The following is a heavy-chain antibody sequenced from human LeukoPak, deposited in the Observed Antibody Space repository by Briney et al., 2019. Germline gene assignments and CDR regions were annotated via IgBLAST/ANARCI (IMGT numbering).Heavy chain of an antibody. CDR1: GVTFSSYS. Sequence: GGSLRLSCAASGVTFSSYSMNWVRQAPGKGLEWVSSISSSSYVYYADSVKGRFTISRDNAKNSLYLQMNGLRAEDTAVYYCARDLSGYYYDSSGPIWGQGTMVTVSS. CDR2: ISSSSYV. D-gene: IGHD3-22*01. V-gene: IGHV3-21*01. CDR3: ARDLSGYYYDSSGPI. J-gene: IGHJ3*02.